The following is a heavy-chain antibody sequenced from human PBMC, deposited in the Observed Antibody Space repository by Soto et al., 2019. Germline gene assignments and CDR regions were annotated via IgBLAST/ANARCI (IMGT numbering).Heavy chain of an antibody. CDR3: ARSRRPRTTEVEPPPDY. CDR1: GDSISSGGHY. J-gene: IGHJ4*02. Sequence: QVQLQESGPGLVKPSQTLSLTCDVSGDSISSGGHYWIWIRQHPGKGLEWIGSIYSTGSTTYNPSLKSRVTISVDTSKNQFSLKLPSVTAADTAMYYCARSRRPRTTEVEPPPDYWGQGTLVTVSS. D-gene: IGHD1-7*01. CDR2: IYSTGST. V-gene: IGHV4-31*11.